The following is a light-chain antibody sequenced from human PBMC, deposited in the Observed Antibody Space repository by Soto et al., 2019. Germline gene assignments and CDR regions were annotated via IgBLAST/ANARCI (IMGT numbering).Light chain of an antibody. CDR2: AAS. J-gene: IGKJ4*01. V-gene: IGKV1-39*01. CDR1: QGISNY. CDR3: QQSYSTPLT. Sequence: DIQLTQSPSSLSASVGDRVTITCRVSQGISNYLNWYRQKPGKVPKFLIYAASSLQSGVPSRFSGSGSGTDFTLTISSLQPEDFATYYCQQSYSTPLTFGGGTKVDIK.